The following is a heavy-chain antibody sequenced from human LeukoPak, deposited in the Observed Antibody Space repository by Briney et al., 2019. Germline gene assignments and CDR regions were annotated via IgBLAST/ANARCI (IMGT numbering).Heavy chain of an antibody. CDR1: GGSFSGYY. Sequence: SSEALSLTCAVYGGSFSGYYWSWLRQPPGKGVEWLGEINHSGSTNYIPSLKSRFTISLDTSKNQFSLKLSSVSSSDTAVYYCSRGEVLCDYWGQGTLVTFAS. D-gene: IGHD3-10*01. J-gene: IGHJ4*02. CDR3: SRGEVLCDY. V-gene: IGHV4-34*01. CDR2: INHSGST.